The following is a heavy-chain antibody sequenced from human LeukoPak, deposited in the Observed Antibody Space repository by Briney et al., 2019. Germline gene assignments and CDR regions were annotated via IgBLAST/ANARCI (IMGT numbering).Heavy chain of an antibody. CDR1: GDSVSSNSAA. Sequence: SQTLSLTFAISGDSVSSNSAAWNWIRQSPSRGLEWLGRTYYRSKWNNDYAVSVKSRITINPYTSKNQFSLQLNSVTPEDTAVYYCGRVRVSYDSSGYYYYFDYWGQGTLVTVSS. D-gene: IGHD3-22*01. CDR2: TYYRSKWNN. CDR3: GRVRVSYDSSGYYYYFDY. V-gene: IGHV6-1*01. J-gene: IGHJ4*02.